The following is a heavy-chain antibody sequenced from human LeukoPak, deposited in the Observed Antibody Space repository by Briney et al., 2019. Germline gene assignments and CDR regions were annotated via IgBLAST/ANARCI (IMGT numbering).Heavy chain of an antibody. CDR1: GGSISSYY. Sequence: SETLSLTCTVSGGSISSYYWSWIRQPAGKGLEWIGRIYTSGSTNYNPSLKSRVTMSVDTSKNQFSLKLSSVTAADTAVYYCARLCGGDCYSNHENWFDPWGQGTLVTVSS. CDR3: ARLCGGDCYSNHENWFDP. V-gene: IGHV4-4*07. CDR2: IYTSGST. J-gene: IGHJ5*02. D-gene: IGHD2-21*02.